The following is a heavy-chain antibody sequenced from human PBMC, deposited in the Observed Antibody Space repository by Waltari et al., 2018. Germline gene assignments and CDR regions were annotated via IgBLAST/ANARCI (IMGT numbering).Heavy chain of an antibody. J-gene: IGHJ3*02. Sequence: QVQLVQSGAEVKKPGASVKVSCKASGYTFTSYGISWVRQAPGQGLEWMGWISAYNGNTNYAQKLQGRVTMTTDTSTSTAYMELRSLRSDDTAVYYCARDLARRDGYKPRPKPLAFDIWGQGTMVTVSS. V-gene: IGHV1-18*01. CDR1: GYTFTSYG. CDR2: ISAYNGNT. D-gene: IGHD5-12*01. CDR3: ARDLARRDGYKPRPKPLAFDI.